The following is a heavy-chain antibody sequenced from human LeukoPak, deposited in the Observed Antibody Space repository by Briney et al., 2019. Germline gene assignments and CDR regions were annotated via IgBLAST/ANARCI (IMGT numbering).Heavy chain of an antibody. CDR3: ARYSSSWYRVSYWYFDL. D-gene: IGHD6-13*01. Sequence: PSETLSLTCAVSGGSISSGGYSWSWIRQPPGKGLEWIGYIYHSGSTYYNPSLKSRVTISVDRSKNQFSLKLSSVTAADTAVYYCARYSSSWYRVSYWYFDLWGRGTLVTVSS. V-gene: IGHV4-30-2*01. CDR1: GGSISSGGYS. J-gene: IGHJ2*01. CDR2: IYHSGST.